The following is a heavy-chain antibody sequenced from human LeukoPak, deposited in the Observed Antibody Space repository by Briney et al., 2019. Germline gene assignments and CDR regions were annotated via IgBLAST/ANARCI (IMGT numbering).Heavy chain of an antibody. Sequence: GGSLRLSCTASGFTFGDYAMSWFRQAPGKGLEWVGFIRSKAYGGTTEYAASVKGRFTISRDDSKSIAYLQMNSLKTEDTAVYYCTREPMTVTTVFYYYYYYYMDVWGKGTTVTVSS. CDR1: GFTFGDYA. D-gene: IGHD4-17*01. CDR2: IRSKAYGGTT. CDR3: TREPMTVTTVFYYYYYYYMDV. V-gene: IGHV3-49*03. J-gene: IGHJ6*03.